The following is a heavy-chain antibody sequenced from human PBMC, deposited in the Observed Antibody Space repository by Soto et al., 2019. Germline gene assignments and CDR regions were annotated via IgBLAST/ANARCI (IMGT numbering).Heavy chain of an antibody. CDR1: GFTVSSNY. J-gene: IGHJ6*03. CDR2: IYSGGST. CDR3: ARVSYGSGSYFSYYYMDV. Sequence: GGSLRLSCAASGFTVSSNYMSWVRQAPGKGLEWVSVIYSGGSTYYADSVKGRFTISRDNSKNTLYLQMNSLRAEDTAVYYCARVSYGSGSYFSYYYMDVWGKGTTVTVSS. V-gene: IGHV3-66*01. D-gene: IGHD3-10*01.